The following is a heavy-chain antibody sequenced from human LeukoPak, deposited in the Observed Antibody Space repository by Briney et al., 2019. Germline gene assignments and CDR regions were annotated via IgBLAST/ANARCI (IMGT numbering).Heavy chain of an antibody. J-gene: IGHJ4*02. V-gene: IGHV3-74*01. Sequence: PGGSLRLSCAAFGFTFSSYWMHWVRQAPGKGLVWVSRINNDGSSTSYADSVKGRFTISRDDAKSTLYLQMNSLRAEDTAVYYCARVWSYYYFDYWGQGTLVTVSS. CDR3: ARVWSYYYFDY. CDR1: GFTFSSYW. D-gene: IGHD2-8*02. CDR2: INNDGSST.